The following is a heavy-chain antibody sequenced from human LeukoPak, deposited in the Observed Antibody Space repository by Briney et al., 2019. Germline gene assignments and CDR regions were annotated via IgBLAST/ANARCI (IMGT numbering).Heavy chain of an antibody. V-gene: IGHV3-7*01. D-gene: IGHD2-15*01. CDR1: GFTFNNSW. CDR3: ARDRGYSSFDY. CDR2: INPDGSKV. Sequence: GGSLTLSCPPYGFTFNNSWMTWVRPAPGKDRKWVATINPDGSKVAYVGSVKGRFTISRDNAKNSVYLQMSRLRVEETGVFYCARDRGYSSFDYWGQGALVAVSS. J-gene: IGHJ4*02.